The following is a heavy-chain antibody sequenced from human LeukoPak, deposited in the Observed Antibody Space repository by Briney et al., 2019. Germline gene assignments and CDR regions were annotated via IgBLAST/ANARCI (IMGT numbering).Heavy chain of an antibody. CDR2: ISAYNGNT. Sequence: ASVKVSCKASGYTFTSYGISWVRQAPGQGLEWMGWISAYNGNTNYAQKLQGRVTMTTDTSTSTAYMELRSLRSDDTAVYYCARDSLGYCSSTSCRRQWELRAFDIWGQGTMVTVSS. D-gene: IGHD2-2*01. CDR3: ARDSLGYCSSTSCRRQWELRAFDI. J-gene: IGHJ3*02. CDR1: GYTFTSYG. V-gene: IGHV1-18*01.